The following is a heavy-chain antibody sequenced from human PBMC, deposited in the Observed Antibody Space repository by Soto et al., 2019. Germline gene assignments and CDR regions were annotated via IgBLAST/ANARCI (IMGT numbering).Heavy chain of an antibody. J-gene: IGHJ4*02. V-gene: IGHV1-2*02. CDR3: ARDLQYSGYDNFDD. D-gene: IGHD5-12*01. Sequence: GASVKVSCKASGYTFTGYYMHWVRQAPGQGLEWMGWINPNSGGANYAQKFQGRVTITTDTSISTAYMELSSLRPEDTAVYYCARDLQYSGYDNFDDWGQGTLVTVSS. CDR1: GYTFTGYY. CDR2: INPNSGGA.